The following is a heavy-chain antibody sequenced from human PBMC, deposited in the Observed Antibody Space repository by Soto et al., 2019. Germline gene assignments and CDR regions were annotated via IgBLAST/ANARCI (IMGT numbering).Heavy chain of an antibody. CDR2: ISSNGGST. J-gene: IGHJ4*02. CDR3: VKAMVRGVSDD. Sequence: PGGSLTLSCSASGFTFSSYAMHWVRQAPGKGLEYVSAISSNGGSTYYADSVKGRFTISRDNSKNTLYLQMSSLRAEDTAVYYCVKAMVRGVSDDWGQGTLVTVSS. CDR1: GFTFSSYA. V-gene: IGHV3-64D*06. D-gene: IGHD3-10*01.